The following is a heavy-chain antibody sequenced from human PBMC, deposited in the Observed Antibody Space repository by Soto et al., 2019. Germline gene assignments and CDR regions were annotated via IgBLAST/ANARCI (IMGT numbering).Heavy chain of an antibody. D-gene: IGHD3-22*01. J-gene: IGHJ4*02. Sequence: QVQLVESGGGVVQPGRSLRLSCAASGFSLNDYGMHWVRQPPGKGLEWVAVISYDGRNKYYTDSVRGRFTISRDISKSTLYLQMNSLRPEDTAVYYCAKSNRGAYDTPDFWGQGTLVTVSP. V-gene: IGHV3-30*18. CDR1: GFSLNDYG. CDR2: ISYDGRNK. CDR3: AKSNRGAYDTPDF.